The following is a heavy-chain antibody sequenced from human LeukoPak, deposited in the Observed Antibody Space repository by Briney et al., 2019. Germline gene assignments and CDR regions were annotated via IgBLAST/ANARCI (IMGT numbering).Heavy chain of an antibody. J-gene: IGHJ5*02. D-gene: IGHD4-17*01. CDR3: ARCGAHLNWFDP. CDR2: IYYSGST. CDR1: GGSISSYY. Sequence: PSETLSLTCTVSGGSISSYYWSWIRQPQGKGLEWIGYIYYSGSTYYNPSLKSRVTISVDTSKNQFSLKLNSVTAADSAVYYYARCGAHLNWFDPWGQGTLVTVSS. V-gene: IGHV4-59*08.